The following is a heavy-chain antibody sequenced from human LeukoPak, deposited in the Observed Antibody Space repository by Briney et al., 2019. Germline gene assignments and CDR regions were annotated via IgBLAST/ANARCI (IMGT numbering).Heavy chain of an antibody. CDR3: TRHRRGGYSYGYED. CDR1: GGPISYSDVY. V-gene: IGHV4-39*01. J-gene: IGHJ4*02. D-gene: IGHD5-18*01. Sequence: PSEPLSLTCTVSGGPISYSDVYWGWIRQPPRKGLEWLGSIHYTGSTYYSASLKSRVTISVDTSKNQLSLKLTSVNAADTAFYYCTRHRRGGYSYGYEDWGQGTLVTVSS. CDR2: IHYTGST.